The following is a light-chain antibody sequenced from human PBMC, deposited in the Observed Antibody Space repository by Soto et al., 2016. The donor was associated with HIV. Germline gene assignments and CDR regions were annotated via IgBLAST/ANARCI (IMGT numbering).Light chain of an antibody. V-gene: IGLV3-21*02. Sequence: SSILTQPPSLSVAPGQTARITCGGRNIGSKSVHWYRQKPGQSPLLVLSDDHDRPSGISERFSASISGNTATLIISRVDAGDEADYYCQVWDGTGDYVFGRGTKVTVL. CDR2: DDH. CDR3: QVWDGTGDYV. J-gene: IGLJ1*01. CDR1: NIGSKS.